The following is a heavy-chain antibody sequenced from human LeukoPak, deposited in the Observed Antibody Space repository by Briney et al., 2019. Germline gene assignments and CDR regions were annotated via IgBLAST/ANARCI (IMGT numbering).Heavy chain of an antibody. V-gene: IGHV4-39*01. J-gene: IGHJ1*01. Sequence: PSETVSLTCSVSGDSVSRSDSYWDWIRQPPWKGLEWIGTIYYSGRTYYSPSLKSRVTMSVDPSNNQFPLNLRSVTAADTALYYCARRRYYDGSGYLEWGQGTLLSVSS. CDR3: ARRRYYDGSGYLE. CDR2: IYYSGRT. CDR1: GDSVSRSDSY. D-gene: IGHD3-22*01.